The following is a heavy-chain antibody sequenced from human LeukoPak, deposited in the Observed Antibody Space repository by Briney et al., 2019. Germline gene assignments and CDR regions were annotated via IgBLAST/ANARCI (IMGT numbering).Heavy chain of an antibody. CDR1: RYTFTGYY. J-gene: IGHJ5*02. Sequence: ASVKVPCNAPRYTFTGYYMHWVRQAPGQGLEWMGWINPNSGGTNYAQKFQGRVTMTRNTSISTAYMELRSLRSEDTAVYYCARAERGSNSSPVDPWGQGTLVTVSS. D-gene: IGHD6-13*01. CDR2: INPNSGGT. CDR3: ARAERGSNSSPVDP. V-gene: IGHV1-2*02.